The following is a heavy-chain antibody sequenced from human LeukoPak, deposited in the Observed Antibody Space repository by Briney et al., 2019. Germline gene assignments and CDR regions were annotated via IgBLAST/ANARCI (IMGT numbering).Heavy chain of an antibody. Sequence: GGSLRLSCAASGFTFSSYSMNWVRQAPGKGLEWVSSISSSSSYIYYADSVKGRFTISRDNAKNSLYLQMNSLRAEDTAVYYCAGGWYYYDSTPGYWGQGTLVTVSS. V-gene: IGHV3-21*01. CDR3: AGGWYYYDSTPGY. J-gene: IGHJ4*02. CDR1: GFTFSSYS. D-gene: IGHD3-22*01. CDR2: ISSSSSYI.